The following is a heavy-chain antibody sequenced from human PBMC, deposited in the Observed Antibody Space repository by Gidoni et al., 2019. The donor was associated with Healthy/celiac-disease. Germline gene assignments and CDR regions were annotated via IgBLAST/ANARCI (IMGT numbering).Heavy chain of an antibody. J-gene: IGHJ4*02. V-gene: IGHV1-69*01. CDR2: IIPIFGTA. Sequence: QVQRVQSGAEVKKPGSSVKGSCKASGGTFSSYAISWVRQAPGQGLEWMGGIIPIFGTANYAQKFQGRVTITANESTGTAYMELSSLRSEYTAVYYCARDLSPYSSGWYQVDYWGQGTLVTVSS. D-gene: IGHD6-19*01. CDR3: ARDLSPYSSGWYQVDY. CDR1: GGTFSSYA.